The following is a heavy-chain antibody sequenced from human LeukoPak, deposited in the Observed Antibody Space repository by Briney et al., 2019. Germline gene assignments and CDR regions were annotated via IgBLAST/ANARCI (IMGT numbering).Heavy chain of an antibody. CDR2: ISSSDSTM. CDR3: ARAVEKSLDY. J-gene: IGHJ4*02. V-gene: IGHV3-11*01. Sequence: PGGSLRLSCAASGFTFSNYYMSWLRQAPGKGLEWVSYISSSDSTMYYADSVKGQFTISRDNAKNSLYLQMNSLRAEDTAVCYCARAVEKSLDYWGQGTLVTVSS. CDR1: GFTFSNYY.